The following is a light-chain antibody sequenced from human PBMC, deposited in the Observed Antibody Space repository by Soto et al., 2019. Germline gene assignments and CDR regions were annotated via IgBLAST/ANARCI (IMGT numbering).Light chain of an antibody. Sequence: EIVLTQSPGTLSLSPGDSATLSCRASQSVSSDSLAWYQQRPGQAPRLLIYDASSRATGIQDRFSGGGSGTEFTLTIRRLAPEDFAVYYCQQYGSSGTCGQGTKVDIK. J-gene: IGKJ1*01. CDR1: QSVSSDS. CDR3: QQYGSSGT. CDR2: DAS. V-gene: IGKV3-20*01.